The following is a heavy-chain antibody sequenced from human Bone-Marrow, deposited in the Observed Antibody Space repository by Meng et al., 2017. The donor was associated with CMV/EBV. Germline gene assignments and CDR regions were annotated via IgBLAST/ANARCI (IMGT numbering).Heavy chain of an antibody. Sequence: GESLKISCAASGFTFSTYGMHWVRQAPGKGLEWVAFIRHDGGNKYYADSVKGRFTISRDNSKNTVYLQMNSLSAEDTAVYYCAKIPLLIADTGTGVEWGQGTLVTVSS. CDR3: AKIPLLIADTGTGVE. D-gene: IGHD6-13*01. J-gene: IGHJ4*02. V-gene: IGHV3-30*02. CDR1: GFTFSTYG. CDR2: IRHDGGNK.